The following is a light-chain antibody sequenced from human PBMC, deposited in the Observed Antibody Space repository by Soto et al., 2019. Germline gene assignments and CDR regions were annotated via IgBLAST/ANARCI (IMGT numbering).Light chain of an antibody. Sequence: EIVLTQSPATLSLSPGERAILSCMASQSVSTFLAWFQQKPGQAPRLLIYGASSRATGIPDRFSGSGSGTDFTLTISRLEPEDFAVYYCQQYDSSPKTFGQGTKVDIK. CDR1: QSVSTF. CDR3: QQYDSSPKT. V-gene: IGKV3-20*01. CDR2: GAS. J-gene: IGKJ1*01.